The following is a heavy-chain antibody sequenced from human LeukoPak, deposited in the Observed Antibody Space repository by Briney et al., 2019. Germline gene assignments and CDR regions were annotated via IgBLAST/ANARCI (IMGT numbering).Heavy chain of an antibody. D-gene: IGHD6-13*01. CDR3: ARSDPNQQLAFDY. CDR2: ISYDGSNK. J-gene: IGHJ4*02. Sequence: PGRSLRLSCAASGFTFSSYAMHWVRQAPGKGLEWVAVISYDGSNKYYADSVKGRSTISRDNSKNTLYLQMNSLRAEDTAVYYCARSDPNQQLAFDYWGQGTLVTVSS. CDR1: GFTFSSYA. V-gene: IGHV3-30*01.